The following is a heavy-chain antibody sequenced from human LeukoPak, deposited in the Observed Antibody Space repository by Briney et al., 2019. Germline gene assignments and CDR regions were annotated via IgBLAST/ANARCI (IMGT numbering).Heavy chain of an antibody. V-gene: IGHV3-23*01. J-gene: IGHJ6*03. CDR3: AKAAVTTMFADYYYMDV. Sequence: PGGSLRLSCAASGLTFVSYAMSWVRQAPGKGLEWVSLISCSGDNTYYADSVKGRFTISRDNYKNTLYLHMKSLRAEDTAIYYCAKAAVTTMFADYYYMDVWGNGTTVTVSS. CDR1: GLTFVSYA. CDR2: ISCSGDNT. D-gene: IGHD4-17*01.